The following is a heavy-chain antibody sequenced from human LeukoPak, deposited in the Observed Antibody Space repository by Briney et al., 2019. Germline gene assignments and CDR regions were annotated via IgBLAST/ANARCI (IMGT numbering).Heavy chain of an antibody. Sequence: SVKVSCKASGGTFSSYAIGWVRQAPGQGLEWMGGIIPIFGTANYAQKFQGRVTITADESTSTAYMELSSLRSEDTAVYYCARSYDSSGLYYGMDVWGQGTTVTVSS. V-gene: IGHV1-69*13. CDR2: IIPIFGTA. D-gene: IGHD3-22*01. CDR3: ARSYDSSGLYYGMDV. CDR1: GGTFSSYA. J-gene: IGHJ6*02.